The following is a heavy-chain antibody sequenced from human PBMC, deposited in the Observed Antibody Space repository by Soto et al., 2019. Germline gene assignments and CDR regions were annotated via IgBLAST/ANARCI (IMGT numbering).Heavy chain of an antibody. J-gene: IGHJ6*02. CDR2: IWYDGSNK. CDR1: GFTFSSYG. Sequence: PGGSLRLSCAASGFTFSSYGMHWVRQAPGKGLEWVAVIWYDGSNKYYADSVKGRFTISRDNSKNTLYLQMNSLRAEDTAVYYCAREDPYYDFWSGYYRHDYHYYGMDVWGQGTTVTVSS. V-gene: IGHV3-33*01. CDR3: AREDPYYDFWSGYYRHDYHYYGMDV. D-gene: IGHD3-3*01.